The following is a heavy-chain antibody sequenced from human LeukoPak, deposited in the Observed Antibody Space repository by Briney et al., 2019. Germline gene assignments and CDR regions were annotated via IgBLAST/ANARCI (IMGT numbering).Heavy chain of an antibody. CDR1: GYTFTGYY. CDR3: ARGPPRGVRGVIYPLSDY. J-gene: IGHJ4*02. Sequence: GASVKVSCKASGYTFTGYYMHWVRQAPGQGLEWMGWINPNSGGTNYAQKFQGRVTMTRDTSISTAYMELSRLRSDDTAVYYCARGPPRGVRGVIYPLSDYWGQGTLVTVSS. D-gene: IGHD3-10*01. CDR2: INPNSGGT. V-gene: IGHV1-2*02.